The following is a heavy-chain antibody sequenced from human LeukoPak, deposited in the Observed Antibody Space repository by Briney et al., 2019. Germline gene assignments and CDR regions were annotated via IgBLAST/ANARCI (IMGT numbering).Heavy chain of an antibody. CDR1: GGSFSGYY. D-gene: IGHD6-19*01. J-gene: IGHJ6*02. V-gene: IGHV4-34*01. CDR2: INHSGST. Sequence: PSETLSLTCAVYGGSFSGYYWSWIRQPPGKGLEWIGEINHSGSTNYNPSLKSRVTISVDMSKNQFSLKLSSVTAADTAVYYCASIVAGTGVGYYYYGMDVWGQGTTVTVSS. CDR3: ASIVAGTGVGYYYYGMDV.